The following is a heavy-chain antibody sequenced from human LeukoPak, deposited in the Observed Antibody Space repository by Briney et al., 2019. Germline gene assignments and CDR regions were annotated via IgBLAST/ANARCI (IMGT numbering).Heavy chain of an antibody. CDR3: ARDHVWESDAFDI. CDR1: GGSTSSYY. Sequence: PSETLSLTCTVSGGSTSSYYWSWIRQPPGKGLEWIGRIYTSGSTNYNPSLKSRVTMSVDTSKNQFSLKLSSVTAADTAVYYCARDHVWESDAFDIWGQGTMVTVSS. CDR2: IYTSGST. V-gene: IGHV4-4*07. J-gene: IGHJ3*02. D-gene: IGHD1-26*01.